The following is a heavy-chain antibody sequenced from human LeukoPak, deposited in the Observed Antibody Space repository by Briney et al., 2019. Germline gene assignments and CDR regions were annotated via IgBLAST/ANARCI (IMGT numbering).Heavy chain of an antibody. D-gene: IGHD5-18*01. J-gene: IGHJ4*02. Sequence: GASVKVSCKASGYTFNSHGISWVRQAPGQGLEWMGSISAYNGDKDFAQNFQGRLTMTTDTSTSTAYMELRSLRSDDTAVYYCARDTSPMVSPFDCWGQGTPVTVSS. CDR1: GYTFNSHG. CDR2: ISAYNGDK. V-gene: IGHV1-18*01. CDR3: ARDTSPMVSPFDC.